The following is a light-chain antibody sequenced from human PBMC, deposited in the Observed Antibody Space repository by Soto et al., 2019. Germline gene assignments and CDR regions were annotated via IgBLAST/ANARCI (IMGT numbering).Light chain of an antibody. V-gene: IGKV1-39*01. CDR3: QQSYSTPSIT. Sequence: DIQMTQAPSSLSASXGDRVNITCRASQNIRNSLNWYQQKPGKAPKLLISSTSSLQSGVPSRFSGSGSGTDFTLTISSLQPEDFASYYCQQSYSTPSITFGQGTRLEI. J-gene: IGKJ5*01. CDR2: STS. CDR1: QNIRNS.